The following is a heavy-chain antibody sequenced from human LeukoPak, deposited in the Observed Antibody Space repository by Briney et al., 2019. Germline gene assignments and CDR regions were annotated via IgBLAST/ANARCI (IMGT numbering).Heavy chain of an antibody. D-gene: IGHD4-17*01. CDR3: AKECDYGNTSHMPCY. Sequence: PGGSLRLSCAASGFTFSNYAMHWVRQAPGKGLEWVAVISYDGNNEYYAGSVKGRFFISRETATNTLYLQMNSLRVEDTAVYYCAKECDYGNTSHMPCYWGQGTLVTVSS. V-gene: IGHV3-30*07. CDR2: ISYDGNNE. J-gene: IGHJ4*02. CDR1: GFTFSNYA.